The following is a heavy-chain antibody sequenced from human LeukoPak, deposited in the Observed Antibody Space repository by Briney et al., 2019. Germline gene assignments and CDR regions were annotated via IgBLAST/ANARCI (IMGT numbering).Heavy chain of an antibody. J-gene: IGHJ4*02. V-gene: IGHV3-13*01. D-gene: IGHD3-10*01. CDR3: ARGGTYYGSGSPLGY. CDR2: IGTAGDT. CDR1: GFTFSSYD. Sequence: GGSLRLSCAASGFTFSSYDMHWVRQATGKGLEWVSAIGTAGDTYYPGSVKGRFTISRGNAKNSLYLQMNSLRAGDTAVYYCARGGTYYGSGSPLGYWGQGTLVTVSS.